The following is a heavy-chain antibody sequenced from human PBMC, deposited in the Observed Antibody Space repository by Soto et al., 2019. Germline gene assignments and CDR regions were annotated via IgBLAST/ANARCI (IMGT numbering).Heavy chain of an antibody. V-gene: IGHV4-31*03. Sequence: SETLSLTCTVSGGSISSGGYYWSWIRQHPGKGLEWIGYIYYSGSTYYNPSLKSRVTISVDTSKNQFSLKLSSVTAADTAVYYCASSLRGATRFDYWGQGTLVTVSS. CDR3: ASSLRGATRFDY. CDR1: GGSISSGGYY. CDR2: IYYSGST. J-gene: IGHJ4*02. D-gene: IGHD1-26*01.